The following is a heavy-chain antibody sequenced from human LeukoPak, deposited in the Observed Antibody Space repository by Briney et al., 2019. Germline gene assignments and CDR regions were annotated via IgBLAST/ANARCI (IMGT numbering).Heavy chain of an antibody. CDR3: ATISWSSGDLY. CDR1: GYTFTGYY. J-gene: IGHJ4*02. Sequence: ASVKVSCKASGYTFTGYYMHWVRQAPGQGLEWMGWISAYNGNTNYAQKFQGRVTITRDTSASTGYMELSSLRSEDTAVYYCATISWSSGDLYWGQGTLVTVSS. CDR2: ISAYNGNT. V-gene: IGHV1-3*01. D-gene: IGHD4-17*01.